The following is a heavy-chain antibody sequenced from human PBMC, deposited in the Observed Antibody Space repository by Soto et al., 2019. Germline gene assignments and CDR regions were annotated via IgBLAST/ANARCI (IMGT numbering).Heavy chain of an antibody. CDR3: ARAEQLWIFDY. CDR2: MNPNSGNT. Sequence: ASVKVSCKASGYTFTSYDINWVRQATGQGLEWMGWMNPNSGNTGYAQKFQGRVTMTRNTSISTAYMELSRLRSDDTAVYYCARAEQLWIFDYWGQGTLVTVSS. V-gene: IGHV1-8*01. CDR1: GYTFTSYD. J-gene: IGHJ4*02. D-gene: IGHD5-18*01.